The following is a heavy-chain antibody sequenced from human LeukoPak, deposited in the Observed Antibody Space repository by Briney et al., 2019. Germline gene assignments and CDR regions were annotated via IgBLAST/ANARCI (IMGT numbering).Heavy chain of an antibody. D-gene: IGHD3-22*01. CDR1: GFTFSTYW. CDR2: IDHDGINT. Sequence: AGGSLRLSCAASGFTFSTYWMHWVRQAPGKGLVWVSRIDHDGINTYYADSVKGRFTISRDNSKNTLYLQMNSLRAEDTAVYYCAKRPYYYDSSGYYQDFDSWGQGTLVTVSS. CDR3: AKRPYYYDSSGYYQDFDS. V-gene: IGHV3-74*01. J-gene: IGHJ4*02.